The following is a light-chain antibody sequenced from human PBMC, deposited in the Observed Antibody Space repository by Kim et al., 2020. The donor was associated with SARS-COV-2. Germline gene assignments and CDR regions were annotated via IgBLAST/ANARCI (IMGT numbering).Light chain of an antibody. Sequence: SASVGDRVTITCRASQSISGWLAWHQQKPGKAPKVLIYEASSLESGVSSRFTGSGSGTEFTLTISSLQPDDFATYYCQQYNTYSWTFGQGTKVDIK. CDR2: EAS. V-gene: IGKV1-5*03. J-gene: IGKJ1*01. CDR3: QQYNTYSWT. CDR1: QSISGW.